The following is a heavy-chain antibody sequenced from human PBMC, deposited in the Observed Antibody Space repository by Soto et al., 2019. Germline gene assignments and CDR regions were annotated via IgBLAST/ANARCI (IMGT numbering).Heavy chain of an antibody. CDR3: AEWSAYFLPPNRVRGRGMDV. CDR1: GFTFGAYA. Sequence: GGSLRLSCAASGFTFGAYAMSWVRKAPGKGLEWVSGVSATGDTTYYLDSVKGRFTISRDNSKSTLYLQMNSLRAEDTAVYYCAEWSAYFLPPNRVRGRGMDVWGQGTTVTVSS. V-gene: IGHV3-23*01. D-gene: IGHD3-3*01. CDR2: VSATGDTT. J-gene: IGHJ6*02.